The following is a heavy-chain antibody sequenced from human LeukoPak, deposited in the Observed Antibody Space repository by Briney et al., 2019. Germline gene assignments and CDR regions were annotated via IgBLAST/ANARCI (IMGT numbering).Heavy chain of an antibody. V-gene: IGHV3-11*04. J-gene: IGHJ4*02. Sequence: KPGGSLRLSCAASGFTFSDLYMTWIRQAPGKGLEWVSYISNSGSTIYYADSVKGRFTISRDNAENSLYLQMNSLRAEDTALYYCARKRPNYFDYWGQGTLVTVSS. CDR3: ARKRPNYFDY. CDR1: GFTFSDLY. CDR2: ISNSGSTI.